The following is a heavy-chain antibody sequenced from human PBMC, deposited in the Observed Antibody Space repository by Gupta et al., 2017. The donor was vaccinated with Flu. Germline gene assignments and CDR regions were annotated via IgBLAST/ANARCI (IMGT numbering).Heavy chain of an antibody. J-gene: IGHJ4*02. CDR2: IFHSGST. CDR3: ARLYFYDSIPSLDS. Sequence: QVQLQESGPGLVKPSETLSLTCTVSNVSIRSYYWSWVRQPPGKGLEWIAYIFHSGSTNFNPSLKSRVTISIDTSKDQFSLKLTSVTAADTAVYYCARLYFYDSIPSLDSWGRGTPVTVSS. V-gene: IGHV4-59*01. D-gene: IGHD3-22*01. CDR1: NVSIRSYY.